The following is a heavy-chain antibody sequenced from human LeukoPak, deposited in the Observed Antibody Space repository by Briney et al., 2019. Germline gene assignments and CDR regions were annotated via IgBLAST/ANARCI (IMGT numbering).Heavy chain of an antibody. J-gene: IGHJ4*02. CDR1: GFTFSDFS. V-gene: IGHV3-21*05. CDR2: ISSASNNI. CDR3: ARVKVLVATISHFFDY. D-gene: IGHD5-12*01. Sequence: GGSLRLSCAASGFTFSDFSMNWVRQTPGKGLEWLSYISSASNNIYYIDSVKGRFTISRDNAKNSLYLQMNSLRAEDTAVYYCARVKVLVATISHFFDYWGQGTLVTVSS.